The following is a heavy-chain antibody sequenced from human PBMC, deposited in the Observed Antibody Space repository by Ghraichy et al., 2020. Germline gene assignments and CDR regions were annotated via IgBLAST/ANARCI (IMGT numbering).Heavy chain of an antibody. V-gene: IGHV4-31*03. Sequence: SETLSLTCTVSGGSVSSNAYYWTWIRQHPGKGLEWVGYIFYTGTTYYNPSLKSRLTISLDTSKNQFSLRLTSVTAADTAVYYCANTRGYGYGALGFWGQGSLVTVSS. J-gene: IGHJ4*02. CDR3: ANTRGYGYGALGF. CDR1: GGSVSSNAYY. CDR2: IFYTGTT. D-gene: IGHD5-18*01.